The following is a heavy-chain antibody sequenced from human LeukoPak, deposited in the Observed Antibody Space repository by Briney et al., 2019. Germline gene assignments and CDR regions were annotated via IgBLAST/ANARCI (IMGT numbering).Heavy chain of an antibody. CDR1: GFTFSSYA. J-gene: IGHJ4*02. V-gene: IGHV3-7*03. CDR3: AKGPGNTAMVTGFDY. CDR2: IKQDGSEK. D-gene: IGHD5-18*01. Sequence: PGGSLRLSCAASGFTFSSYAMSWVRQAPGKGLEWVANIKQDGSEKYYVDSVKGRFTISRDNSKNTLYLQMNSLRAEDTAVYYCAKGPGNTAMVTGFDYWGQGTLVTVSS.